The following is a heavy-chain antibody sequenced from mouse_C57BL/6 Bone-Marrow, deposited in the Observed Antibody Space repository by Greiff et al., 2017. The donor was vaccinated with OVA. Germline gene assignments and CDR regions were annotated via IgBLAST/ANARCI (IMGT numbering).Heavy chain of an antibody. CDR1: GYTFTSYG. D-gene: IGHD2-1*01. Sequence: QVQLQQSGAELARPGASVKLSCKASGYTFTSYGISWVKQRTGQGLEWIGEIYPRSGNTYYNEKFKGKATLTADKSSSTAYMELRSLTSEDSAVYFCARHYGNYGAYWGQGTLVTVSA. CDR3: ARHYGNYGAY. CDR2: IYPRSGNT. V-gene: IGHV1-81*01. J-gene: IGHJ3*01.